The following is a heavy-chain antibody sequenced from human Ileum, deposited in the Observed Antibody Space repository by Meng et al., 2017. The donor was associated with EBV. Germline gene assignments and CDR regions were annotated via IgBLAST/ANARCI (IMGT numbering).Heavy chain of an antibody. CDR1: GFTLNSAW. V-gene: IGHV3-15*01. CDR2: LKSKIHGGTP. J-gene: IGHJ5*02. D-gene: IGHD5-12*01. Sequence: EVQLVESXXGLAKPGGSLRLSCTIAGFTLNSAWMSWVRLAPGKGLEWVGRLKSKIHGGTPDYATPVKGRFTISGDDSTNTLYLQMDSLKTEDTAVYYCTGDSGHPGSDWFDPWGLGTLVHVSS. CDR3: TGDSGHPGSDWFDP.